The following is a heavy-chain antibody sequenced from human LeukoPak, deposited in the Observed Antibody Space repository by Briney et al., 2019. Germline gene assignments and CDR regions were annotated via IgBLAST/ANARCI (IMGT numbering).Heavy chain of an antibody. V-gene: IGHV3-7*01. J-gene: IGHJ4*02. CDR3: ARDFFAFGGVIALLDY. CDR1: GFTFSSYG. Sequence: PGGSLRLSCAASGFTFSSYGMHWVRQAPGKGLEWVANIKLDGSEKYYVDSVKGRFTISRDNAKKSLYLQMNSLRDEDTAVYYCARDFFAFGGVIALLDYWGQGTLVTVSS. D-gene: IGHD3-16*02. CDR2: IKLDGSEK.